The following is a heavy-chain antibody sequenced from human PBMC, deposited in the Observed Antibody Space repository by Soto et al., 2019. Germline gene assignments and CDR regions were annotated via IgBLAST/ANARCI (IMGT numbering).Heavy chain of an antibody. J-gene: IGHJ4*02. V-gene: IGHV3-23*01. CDR1: GFTFSSYA. Sequence: EVQLLESGGGLVQPGGSLRLSCAASGFTFSSYAMSWVRQAQGKGLEWVSAISGSGGSTYYADSVKGRFTISRDNSKNTLYLQMNSLRAEDTAVYYCAKCLYYYESSAYMGYWGQGTLVTVSS. CDR3: AKCLYYYESSAYMGY. CDR2: ISGSGGST. D-gene: IGHD3-22*01.